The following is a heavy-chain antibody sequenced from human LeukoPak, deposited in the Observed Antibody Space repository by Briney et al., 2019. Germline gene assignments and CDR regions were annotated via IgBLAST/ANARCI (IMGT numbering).Heavy chain of an antibody. J-gene: IGHJ5*02. CDR1: GYTFTSYD. CDR3: ATIRTRRYSTTRYWFDP. CDR2: MNTNSGNT. D-gene: IGHD6-13*01. Sequence: GASVKVSCKASGYTFTSYDINWVRQATGQGLEWMAWMNTNSGNTGYAQNFKGRVTMTRNTSIRTAYMEMNSLRSDDTAGYYCATIRTRRYSTTRYWFDPWATGQWSSSPQ. V-gene: IGHV1-8*01.